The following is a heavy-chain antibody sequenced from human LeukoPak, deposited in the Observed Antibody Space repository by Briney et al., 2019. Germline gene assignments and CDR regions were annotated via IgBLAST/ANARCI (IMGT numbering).Heavy chain of an antibody. Sequence: GAAVKVSCKGSGYTFTSYGISWVRQAPGQGLEWVGWISAYNGNTNYAQKLQGRVTMTTDTSTSTAYMELRSLRSDDTAVYYCPRRIVGFGEPIDYWGQGTLVTVSS. V-gene: IGHV1-18*01. D-gene: IGHD3-10*01. J-gene: IGHJ4*02. CDR3: PRRIVGFGEPIDY. CDR2: ISAYNGNT. CDR1: GYTFTSYG.